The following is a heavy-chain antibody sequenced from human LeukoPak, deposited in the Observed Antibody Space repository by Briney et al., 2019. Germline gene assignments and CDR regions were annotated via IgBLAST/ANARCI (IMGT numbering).Heavy chain of an antibody. J-gene: IGHJ4*02. CDR1: GYTFTGYY. D-gene: IGHD2-2*01. Sequence: GASVKVSCKASGYTFTGYYMHWVRQAPGQGLEWMGWINPNSGGTNYAQKFQGRVTMTRDTSISAAYMELSRLRSDDTAVYYCARVSIVPAAQSDYCGQGTLVTVSS. CDR2: INPNSGGT. V-gene: IGHV1-2*02. CDR3: ARVSIVPAAQSDY.